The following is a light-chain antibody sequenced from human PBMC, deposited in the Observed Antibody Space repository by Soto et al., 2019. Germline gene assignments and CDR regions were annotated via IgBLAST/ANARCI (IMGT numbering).Light chain of an antibody. V-gene: IGKV3-20*01. CDR3: QQYGSSPRA. CDR2: GAS. CDR1: QSISSSY. J-gene: IGKJ1*01. Sequence: EIVLTQSPGTLSLSPGERATLSCRASQSISSSYLDWYQQKPGQAPRLLIYGASSRATGIPDRFSGSGSGRDFTLTISRLEPEDFAVYYCQQYGSSPRAFGQGTKVEIK.